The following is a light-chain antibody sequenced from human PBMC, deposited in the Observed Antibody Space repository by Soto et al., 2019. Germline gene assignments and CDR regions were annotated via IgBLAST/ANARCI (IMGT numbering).Light chain of an antibody. CDR1: QSVVTN. V-gene: IGKV3-15*01. J-gene: IGKJ1*01. CDR2: GAS. Sequence: EIAMTQSPATLSVSPGERATLSCRASQSVVTNLAWYRQKPGQAPRLLIFGASTRATGIPARFSGGGSGTEFTLTITSLQSEDFAVYYCQQYDIWPRTFGQGTKVDIK. CDR3: QQYDIWPRT.